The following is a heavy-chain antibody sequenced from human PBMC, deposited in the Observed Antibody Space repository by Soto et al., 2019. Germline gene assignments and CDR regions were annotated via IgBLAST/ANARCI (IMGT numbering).Heavy chain of an antibody. CDR1: GYTFTSYY. CDR2: INPSGGST. Sequence: QVQLVQSGAEVKKPGASVKVSCKASGYTFTSYYMHWVRQAPGQGLEWMGIINPSGGSTSYVQKFQGRATMTRDKSTSTVYMELSSLRSEDTAVYYCARESGVSSSWAPFDYWGQGTLVTVSS. J-gene: IGHJ4*02. CDR3: ARESGVSSSWAPFDY. D-gene: IGHD6-13*01. V-gene: IGHV1-46*01.